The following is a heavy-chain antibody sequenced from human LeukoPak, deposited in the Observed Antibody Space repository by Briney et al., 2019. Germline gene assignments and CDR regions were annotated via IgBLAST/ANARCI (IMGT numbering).Heavy chain of an antibody. CDR1: GFTFSGYA. CDR2: ISYDGSNK. D-gene: IGHD3-10*01. J-gene: IGHJ4*02. CDR3: AKGKFGDPLNY. V-gene: IGHV3-30*14. Sequence: PGGSLRLSCAASGFTFSGYAMHWVRQAPGKGLEWVAVISYDGSNKYYADSVKGRFTISKDISKNTVDLLMNSVRDEDTALYYCAKGKFGDPLNYWGQGTLVTVSS.